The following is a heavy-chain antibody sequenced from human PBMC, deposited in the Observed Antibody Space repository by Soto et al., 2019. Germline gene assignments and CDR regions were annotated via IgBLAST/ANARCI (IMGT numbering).Heavy chain of an antibody. J-gene: IGHJ5*02. CDR1: GGSITSSSYH. CDR3: ATQEVGGSYVYTFDP. V-gene: IGHV4-39*01. CDR2: IYYSGST. Sequence: PSETLSLTCTVSGGSITSSSYHWGWIRQPPGKGLEWIGSIYYSGSTYYNPSLKSRVTISVDTSKNQFSLKLSSVTAADTAVYYCATQEVGGSYVYTFDPWGQGTLVTVSS. D-gene: IGHD1-26*01.